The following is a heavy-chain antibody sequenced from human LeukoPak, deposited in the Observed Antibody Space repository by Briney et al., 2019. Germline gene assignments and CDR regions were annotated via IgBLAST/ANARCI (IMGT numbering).Heavy chain of an antibody. CDR3: AREDGYCSGGNCYSYFDS. V-gene: IGHV3-7*01. CDR1: GFTFGHFW. CDR2: IKKTGSET. D-gene: IGHD2-15*01. Sequence: GGSLRLSCAASGFTFGHFWMSWVRQAPGKGLEWVAYIKKTGSETYYVDSVKGRFTITRDNTRSSLFLQMYSLRAEDTAVYFCAREDGYCSGGNCYSYFDSWGQGTLVTVSS. J-gene: IGHJ4*02.